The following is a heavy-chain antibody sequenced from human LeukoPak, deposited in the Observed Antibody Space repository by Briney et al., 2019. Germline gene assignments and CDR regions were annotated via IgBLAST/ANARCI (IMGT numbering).Heavy chain of an antibody. CDR3: ARGGGWLQLQDFDY. V-gene: IGHV1-69*13. Sequence: SVKVSCKASGYTFSSYAISWVRQAPGQGLEWMGGIIPIFGTANYAQKFQGRVTITADESTSTAYMELSSLRSEDTAVYYCARGGGWLQLQDFDYWGQGTLVTVSS. CDR2: IIPIFGTA. J-gene: IGHJ4*02. CDR1: GYTFSSYA. D-gene: IGHD5-24*01.